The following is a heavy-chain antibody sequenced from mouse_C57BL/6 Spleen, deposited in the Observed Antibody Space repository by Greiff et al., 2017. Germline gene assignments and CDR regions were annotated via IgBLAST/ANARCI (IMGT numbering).Heavy chain of an antibody. V-gene: IGHV2-9-1*01. CDR2: IWTGGGT. D-gene: IGHD1-1*01. CDR3: ARNTVVAPYAMDY. J-gene: IGHJ4*01. Sequence: VKLQESGPGLVAPSQSLSITCTVSGFSLTSYAISWVRQPPGKGLEWLGVIWTGGGTNYNSALKSRLSISKDNSKSQVFLKMNSLQTDDTARYYCARNTVVAPYAMDYWGQGTSVTVSS. CDR1: GFSLTSYA.